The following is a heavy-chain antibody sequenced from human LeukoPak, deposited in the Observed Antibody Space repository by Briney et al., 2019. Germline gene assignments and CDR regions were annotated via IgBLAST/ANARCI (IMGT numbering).Heavy chain of an antibody. Sequence: QPGGSLRLSCAASGFTLSSFGIHWVRLAPGKGLEWVAFLRDDGSKIYYVDSVKGRFIISRDKPKNTLFLQMNSLRTEDTAVYYCARGAARSHYYYMDAWGKGTTVTISS. J-gene: IGHJ6*03. CDR3: ARGAARSHYYYMDA. D-gene: IGHD6-13*01. V-gene: IGHV3-30*02. CDR1: GFTLSSFG. CDR2: LRDDGSKI.